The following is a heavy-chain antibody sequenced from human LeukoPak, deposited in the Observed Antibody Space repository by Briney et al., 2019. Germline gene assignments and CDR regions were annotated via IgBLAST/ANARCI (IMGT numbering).Heavy chain of an antibody. J-gene: IGHJ6*02. CDR1: GFTFSDYY. Sequence: GGSLRLSCAASGFTFSDYYMSWIRQAPGKGLEWVSYISSSGSTIYYADSVKGRFTISRDNAKNSLYLQMTSLRAEDTAVYYCARDRYCSSTSCYDYYYYGMDVWGQGTTVTVSS. V-gene: IGHV3-11*01. D-gene: IGHD2-2*01. CDR2: ISSSGSTI. CDR3: ARDRYCSSTSCYDYYYYGMDV.